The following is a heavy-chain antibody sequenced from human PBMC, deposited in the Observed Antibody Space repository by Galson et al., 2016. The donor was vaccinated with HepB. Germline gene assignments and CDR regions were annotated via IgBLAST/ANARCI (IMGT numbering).Heavy chain of an antibody. CDR2: IVVGSGDT. CDR1: GFTFTTSA. D-gene: IGHD1-14*01. Sequence: SVKVSCKASGFTFTTSAMQWVRQARGQRLEWIGWIVVGSGDTNYAQKFQERVTITRDMSTRTAYLELSSLTSEDTAVYYCGANRRVGKYYFDYWGQGTLVTVSS. J-gene: IGHJ4*02. CDR3: GANRRVGKYYFDY. V-gene: IGHV1-58*02.